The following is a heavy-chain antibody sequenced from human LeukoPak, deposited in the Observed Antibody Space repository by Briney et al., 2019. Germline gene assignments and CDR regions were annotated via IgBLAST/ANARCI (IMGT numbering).Heavy chain of an antibody. CDR2: ISYDGSNK. D-gene: IGHD4-11*01. CDR3: AREVDTGGLHLDY. J-gene: IGHJ4*02. CDR1: GFTFSSYS. Sequence: GGSLRLSCAASGFTFSSYSMHWVRQAPGKGLEWVAVISYDGSNKYYADSVKGRFTISRDNSKNTLYLQMNSLGAEDTAVYYCAREVDTGGLHLDYWGQGTLVTVSS. V-gene: IGHV3-30*03.